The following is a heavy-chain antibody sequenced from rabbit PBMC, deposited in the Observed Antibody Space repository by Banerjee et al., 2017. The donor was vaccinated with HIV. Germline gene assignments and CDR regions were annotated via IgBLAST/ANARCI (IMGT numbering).Heavy chain of an antibody. D-gene: IGHD2-1*01. CDR3: ARDLSYDAYAYFNL. Sequence: QEQLVEYGGDLVQPEGSLTLTCKASGLDFSSSYWISWVRQAPGKGLEWVGCINTGSGGSNYASWAKGRFTIFKTSSTTVTLQMTSLTAADTATYFCARDLSYDAYAYFNLWGQGTLVTVS. J-gene: IGHJ4*01. V-gene: IGHV1S45*01. CDR1: GLDFSSSYW. CDR2: INTGSGGS.